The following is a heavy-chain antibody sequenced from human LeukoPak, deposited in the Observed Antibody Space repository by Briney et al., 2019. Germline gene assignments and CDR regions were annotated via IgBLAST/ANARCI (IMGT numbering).Heavy chain of an antibody. CDR2: ISGSGVIT. CDR1: RFTFNNYA. D-gene: IGHD6-13*01. Sequence: GGSLRLSCAASRFTFNNYAMSWVRQAPGKGLEWVSAISGSGVITYYADSVKGRFTISRDNSKNTLYLQMNSLRVEDTAVYYCAKEGYSSTWNAGFDYWGQGTLVIVSS. J-gene: IGHJ4*02. V-gene: IGHV3-23*01. CDR3: AKEGYSSTWNAGFDY.